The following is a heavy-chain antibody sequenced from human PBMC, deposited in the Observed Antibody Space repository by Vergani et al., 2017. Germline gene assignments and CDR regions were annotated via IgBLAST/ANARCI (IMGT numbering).Heavy chain of an antibody. CDR2: LTGGGGST. V-gene: IGHV3-23*01. CDR1: GFTFSTYA. CDR3: VKDAGSYENCFDS. Sequence: EVQLLESGGSLKQPGGSVRLSCAASGFTFSTYAMHWVRQAPGKGLEWVSALTGGGGSTYYADSFKGRFIISRDNSRDTLYLQMNSLRPEDTATYYCVKDAGSYENCFDSGGQGTLVTVSS. J-gene: IGHJ5*01. D-gene: IGHD1-26*01.